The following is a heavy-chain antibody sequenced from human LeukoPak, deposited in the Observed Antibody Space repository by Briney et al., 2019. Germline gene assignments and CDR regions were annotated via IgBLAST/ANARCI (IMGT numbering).Heavy chain of an antibody. CDR3: ARDRNTDFWSGYYTNYFDY. D-gene: IGHD3-3*01. Sequence: GGSLRLSCAASGFTLSSYAMSWVRQAPGKGLEWVSAISVSGNTYHADSVKGRFTISRDSSKNTLYLQMNSLRAEDTAVYYCARDRNTDFWSGYYTNYFDYWGQGTLVTVSS. CDR1: GFTLSSYA. CDR2: ISVSGNT. V-gene: IGHV3-23*01. J-gene: IGHJ4*02.